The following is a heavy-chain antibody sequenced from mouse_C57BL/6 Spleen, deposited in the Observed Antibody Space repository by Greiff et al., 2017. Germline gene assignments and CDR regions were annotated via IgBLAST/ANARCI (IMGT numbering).Heavy chain of an antibody. J-gene: IGHJ4*01. CDR3: ARSRAVVATDYAMDY. V-gene: IGHV1-82*01. CDR2: IYPGDGDT. Sequence: VKLVESGPELVKPGASVKISCKASGYAFSSSWMNWVKQRPGKGLEWIGRIYPGDGDTNYNGKFKGKATLTADKSSSTAYIQLSSLTSEDSAVYFCARSRAVVATDYAMDYWGQGTSVTVSS. CDR1: GYAFSSSW. D-gene: IGHD1-1*01.